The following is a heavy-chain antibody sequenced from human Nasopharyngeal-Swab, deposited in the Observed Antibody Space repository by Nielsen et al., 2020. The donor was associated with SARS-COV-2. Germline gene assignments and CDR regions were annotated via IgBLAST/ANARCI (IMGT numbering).Heavy chain of an antibody. J-gene: IGHJ5*02. D-gene: IGHD3/OR15-3a*01. CDR3: AREKDFNWFDP. CDR1: GYTFTSYA. Sequence: ASVKVSCKASGYTFTSYAMHWVRQAPGQRLEWMGWINAGNGNTKYSQKFQGRVTITADESTSTAYMELSSLRSEDTAVYYCAREKDFNWFDPWGQGTLVTVSS. V-gene: IGHV1-3*01. CDR2: INAGNGNT.